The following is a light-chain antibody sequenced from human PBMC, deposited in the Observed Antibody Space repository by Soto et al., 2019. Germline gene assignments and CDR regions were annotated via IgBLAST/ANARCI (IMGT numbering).Light chain of an antibody. CDR1: QRVSSN. V-gene: IGKV3-15*01. CDR2: GAS. J-gene: IGKJ1*01. CDR3: QQYYNTPST. Sequence: MTQSPSTLSGSPGDRVTLSCRARQRVSSNLAWYQQKPGQAPKLLIYGASTRVSGVPSRFSGSGSGTEFTLTISSLQAEDFAAYYCQQYYNTPSTFGQGTKVDIK.